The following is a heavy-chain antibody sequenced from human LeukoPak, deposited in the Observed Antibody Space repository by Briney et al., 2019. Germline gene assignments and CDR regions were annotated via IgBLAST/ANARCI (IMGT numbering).Heavy chain of an antibody. D-gene: IGHD2-15*01. CDR2: INPNSGGT. CDR3: ASSDPGYCSGGSCYTWGYYYMDV. V-gene: IGHV1-2*02. Sequence: ASVKVSCKASGYTFTDYYMHWVRQAPGQGLEWMGWINPNSGGTNYAQKFQGRVTMTRDTSISTAYMELSRLRSDDTAVYYCASSDPGYCSGGSCYTWGYYYMDVWGKGTTVTVSS. J-gene: IGHJ6*03. CDR1: GYTFTDYY.